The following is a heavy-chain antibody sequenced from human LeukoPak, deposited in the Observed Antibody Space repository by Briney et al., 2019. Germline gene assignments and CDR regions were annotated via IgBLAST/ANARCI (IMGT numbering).Heavy chain of an antibody. J-gene: IGHJ3*01. CDR1: DFSFSTNW. Sequence: GGSLRLSCAASDFSFSTNWMSWVRQAPGKGLEWVAKIKQDGSEVYYVDSVKGRFTISRDNAKNSLYLQMNTLRAEDTPIYYCARDASSVAYFSYAFDVWGLGTMVTVSS. D-gene: IGHD5/OR15-5a*01. CDR3: ARDASSVAYFSYAFDV. CDR2: IKQDGSEV. V-gene: IGHV3-7*01.